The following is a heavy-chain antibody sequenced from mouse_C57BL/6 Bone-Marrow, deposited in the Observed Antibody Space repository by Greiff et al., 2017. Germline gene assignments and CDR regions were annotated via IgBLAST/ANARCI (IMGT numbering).Heavy chain of an antibody. D-gene: IGHD3-2*02. CDR2: IYPSGSAT. CDR1: GYTFTSYW. J-gene: IGHJ3*01. CDR3: ATAQAKDY. Sequence: VQLQQPGAELVRPGSSVKLSCKASGYTFTSYWMHWVKQRPGQGLEWIGYIYPSGSATHYNQKFKDKATLTVDKSSSTAFMQLSSLTSEDSAVYWSATAQAKDYWGQGTLVTVSA. V-gene: IGHV1-61*01.